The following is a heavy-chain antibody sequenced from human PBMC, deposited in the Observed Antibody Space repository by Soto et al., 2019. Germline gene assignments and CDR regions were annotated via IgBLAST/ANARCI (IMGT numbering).Heavy chain of an antibody. CDR1: GGSISSSSHH. CDR3: AREENGKSHY. V-gene: IGHV4-39*02. Sequence: SETLSLTCTVSGGSISSSSHHWAWIRQPPGKGLEWIGSIYYSGNTYHNPSLKSRVTISVDTSKNQFSLKLSSVTAADTSVYYCAREENGKSHYGGQGTLVTVSS. J-gene: IGHJ4*02. CDR2: IYYSGNT. D-gene: IGHD2-8*01.